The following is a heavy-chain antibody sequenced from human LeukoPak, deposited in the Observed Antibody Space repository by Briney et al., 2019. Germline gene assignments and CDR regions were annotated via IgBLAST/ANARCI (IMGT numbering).Heavy chain of an antibody. CDR3: ARDGGYGGYDDY. D-gene: IGHD5-12*01. CDR2: IYHSGTT. Sequence: NPSETLSLTCTVSGYSISTGYYWGWIRPPPGKGLEWIGSIYHSGTTYYNPSLKSRVTISVDTSKNQFSLKLNSVTAADTAVYYCARDGGYGGYDDYWGQGNLVTVSS. CDR1: GYSISTGYY. V-gene: IGHV4-38-2*02. J-gene: IGHJ4*02.